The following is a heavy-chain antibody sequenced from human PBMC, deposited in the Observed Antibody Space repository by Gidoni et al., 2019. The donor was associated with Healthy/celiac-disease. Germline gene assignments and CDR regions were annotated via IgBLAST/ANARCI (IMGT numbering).Heavy chain of an antibody. V-gene: IGHV4-39*01. CDR1: GGSIRSSSYY. D-gene: IGHD3-10*01. Sequence: QLQLQESGPGLVKPSETLSLTCTVSGGSIRSSSYYWGWIRPPPGKGLEWIGSIYYSGSTYYNPSLKSRVTISVDTSKNQFSLKLSSVTAADTAVYYCARSPGGWKVLGNFDYWGQGTLVTVSS. J-gene: IGHJ4*02. CDR2: IYYSGST. CDR3: ARSPGGWKVLGNFDY.